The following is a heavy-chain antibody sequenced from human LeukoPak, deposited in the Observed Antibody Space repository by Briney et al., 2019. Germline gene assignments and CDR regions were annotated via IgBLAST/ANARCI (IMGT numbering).Heavy chain of an antibody. CDR3: ARGNLGYCSSTSCPYNWFDP. Sequence: ASVKVSCKASGYTFTSYGISWVRQAPGQGLEWMGWISAYNGNTNYAQKLQGRVTMTTDTSTSTAYMELRSLRSDDTAVYYCARGNLGYCSSTSCPYNWFDPWGQGTLVTVSS. V-gene: IGHV1-18*01. CDR2: ISAYNGNT. J-gene: IGHJ5*02. CDR1: GYTFTSYG. D-gene: IGHD2-2*01.